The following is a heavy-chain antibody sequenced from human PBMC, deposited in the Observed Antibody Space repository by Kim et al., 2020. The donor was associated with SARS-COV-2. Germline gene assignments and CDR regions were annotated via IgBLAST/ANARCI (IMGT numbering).Heavy chain of an antibody. CDR2: INAGNGNT. CDR3: ARVGMVRGAPRDYYYYYGMDV. Sequence: ASVKVSCKASGYTFTSYAMHWVRQAPGQRLEWMGWINAGNGNTKYSQKFQGRVTITRDTSASTAYMELSSLRSEDTAVYYCARVGMVRGAPRDYYYYYGMDVWGQGTTVTVSS. V-gene: IGHV1-3*01. J-gene: IGHJ6*02. CDR1: GYTFTSYA. D-gene: IGHD3-10*01.